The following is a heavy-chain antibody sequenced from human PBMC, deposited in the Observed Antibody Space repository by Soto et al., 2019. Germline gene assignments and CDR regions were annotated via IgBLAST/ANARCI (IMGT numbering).Heavy chain of an antibody. CDR1: GYTFTSYG. CDR3: VKWELSDEYYFDY. V-gene: IGHV1-18*04. D-gene: IGHD1-26*01. Sequence: ASVKVSCKASGYTFTSYGINWVRQAPGQGLEWMGWISAYNGNTNYAQKLQGRVTMTTDTSTSTAYMELRSLRSDDTAVYYCVKWELSDEYYFDYWGQGXLVTVCS. J-gene: IGHJ4*02. CDR2: ISAYNGNT.